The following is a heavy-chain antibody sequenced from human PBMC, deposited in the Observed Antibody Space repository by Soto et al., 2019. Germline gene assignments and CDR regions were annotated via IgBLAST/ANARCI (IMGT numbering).Heavy chain of an antibody. CDR1: GFTFSSYG. D-gene: IGHD1-26*01. V-gene: IGHV3-33*01. J-gene: IGHJ4*02. Sequence: QVQLVESGGGVVQPGRSLRLSCAASGFTFSSYGMHWVRQAPGKGLEWVAVIWYDGSNKYYADSVKGRFTISRDNSKNTLYLQMNSLRAEDTAVYYCARVLGGSYFVCDYWGQGTLVTVSS. CDR2: IWYDGSNK. CDR3: ARVLGGSYFVCDY.